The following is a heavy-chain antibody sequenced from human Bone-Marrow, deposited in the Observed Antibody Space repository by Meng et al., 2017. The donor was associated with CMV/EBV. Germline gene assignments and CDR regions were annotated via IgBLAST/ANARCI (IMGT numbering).Heavy chain of an antibody. CDR1: GGTFSSYA. CDR2: IIPIFGTA. V-gene: IGHV1-69*05. J-gene: IGHJ4*02. CDR3: ARGDTSIAAL. D-gene: IGHD6-6*01. Sequence: SVKVSCKASGGTFSSYAISRVRQAPGQGLEWMGGIIPIFGTANYAQKFQGRVTITTDESTSTAYMELSSLRSEDTAVYYCARGDTSIAALWGQGTLVTVSS.